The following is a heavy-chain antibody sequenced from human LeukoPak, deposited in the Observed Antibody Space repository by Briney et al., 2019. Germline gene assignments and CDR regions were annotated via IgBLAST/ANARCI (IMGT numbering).Heavy chain of an antibody. CDR2: VSAGGATT. Sequence: GGSLRLSCAASGFTFSSYSMIWVRQAPGKGLEWVSSVSAGGATTYYADSVKGRFTMSSDNSKKTLSLQMHSLRAEDTAVYYCAKGKVKHDGAFDFWGQGTRVTVSS. CDR3: AKGKVKHDGAFDF. CDR1: GFTFSSYS. D-gene: IGHD2-21*01. V-gene: IGHV3-23*01. J-gene: IGHJ3*01.